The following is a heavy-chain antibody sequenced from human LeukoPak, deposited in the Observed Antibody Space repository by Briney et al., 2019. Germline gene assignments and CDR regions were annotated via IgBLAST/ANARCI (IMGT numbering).Heavy chain of an antibody. CDR2: ISAYNGNT. V-gene: IGHV1-69*13. J-gene: IGHJ4*02. Sequence: GASVKVSCKASGGTFSSYGISWVRQAPGQGLEWMGWISAYNGNTNYAQKFQGRVTITADESTGTAYMELSSLRSEDTAVYYCATSSYDTPGAFDYWGQGTLVTVSS. CDR1: GGTFSSYG. D-gene: IGHD3-22*01. CDR3: ATSSYDTPGAFDY.